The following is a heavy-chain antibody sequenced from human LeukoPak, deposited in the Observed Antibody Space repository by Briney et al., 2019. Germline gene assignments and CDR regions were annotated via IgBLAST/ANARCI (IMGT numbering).Heavy chain of an antibody. Sequence: SQTLSLTCTVSGGSISSGGYYWSWLRQHPGRGLEWIGYIYYSGSTYYNPSLKSRVTISVDTSKNQFSLKLSSVTAADTAVYYCARAPRLYDSIDYWGQGTLVTVSS. J-gene: IGHJ4*02. D-gene: IGHD3-22*01. CDR3: ARAPRLYDSIDY. CDR2: IYYSGST. V-gene: IGHV4-31*03. CDR1: GGSISSGGYY.